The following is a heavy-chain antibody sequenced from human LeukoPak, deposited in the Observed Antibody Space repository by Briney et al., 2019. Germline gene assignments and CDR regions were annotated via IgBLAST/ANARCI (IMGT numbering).Heavy chain of an antibody. Sequence: GAPLKISSKGSGSSFTNYWIGWVRQLPGKGLEWMGIIYPGDSDTRYIPSFQGQVTISADKSINTAYLQWSSLKASDTAMYYCARRVDSYWFFDYWGQGTLVTVSS. CDR3: ARRVDSYWFFDY. CDR2: IYPGDSDT. J-gene: IGHJ4*02. CDR1: GSSFTNYW. D-gene: IGHD1-26*01. V-gene: IGHV5-51*01.